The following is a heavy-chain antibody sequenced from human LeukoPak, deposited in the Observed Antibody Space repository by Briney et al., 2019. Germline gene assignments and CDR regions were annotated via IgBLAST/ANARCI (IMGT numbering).Heavy chain of an antibody. J-gene: IGHJ6*03. D-gene: IGHD6-13*01. CDR2: IWYDGSNK. CDR1: GFTFSSYG. Sequence: GRSLRHACAASGFTFSSYGMHWVRQAPGKGLEWVAVIWYDGSNKYYADSVKGRFTISRDNSKNTVYLQMNSLRAEGTAVYYCARDPTAAGNYYYSMDVWGKGTTVTVSS. CDR3: ARDPTAAGNYYYSMDV. V-gene: IGHV3-33*01.